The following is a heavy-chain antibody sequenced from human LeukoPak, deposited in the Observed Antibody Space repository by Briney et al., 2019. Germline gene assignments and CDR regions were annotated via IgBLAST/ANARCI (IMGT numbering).Heavy chain of an antibody. CDR2: ISTDGFST. D-gene: IGHD4-23*01. Sequence: GGSLRLSCAASGFTFSSYWMHWVRQARGKGLVWVSRISTDGFSTIYADSVKGRFTISRDNAKNTLYLQMNSLRAEDTAVYYCARGDYGGNPSHFDYWGQGTLVTVSS. V-gene: IGHV3-74*01. CDR1: GFTFSSYW. CDR3: ARGDYGGNPSHFDY. J-gene: IGHJ4*02.